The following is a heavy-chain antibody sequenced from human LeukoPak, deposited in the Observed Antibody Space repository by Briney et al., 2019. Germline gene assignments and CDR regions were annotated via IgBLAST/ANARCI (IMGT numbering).Heavy chain of an antibody. J-gene: IGHJ6*02. D-gene: IGHD3-10*01. V-gene: IGHV4-39*01. Sequence: SETLSLTCTVSGGSISSSSYYWGWIRQPPGKGLEWIGSIYYSGSTYYNPSLKSRVTISVDTSKNQFSLKLSSVTAADTAVYYCARGDGSGSWNYYGMDVWGQGTTVTVSS. CDR3: ARGDGSGSWNYYGMDV. CDR2: IYYSGST. CDR1: GGSISSSSYY.